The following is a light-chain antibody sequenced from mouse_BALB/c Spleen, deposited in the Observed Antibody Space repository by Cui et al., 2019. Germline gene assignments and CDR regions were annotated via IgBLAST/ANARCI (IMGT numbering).Light chain of an antibody. CDR3: QQYSKLPFT. CDR2: YTS. Sequence: DFHLIQTTPALPASLGDRVTISCSASQGISNYLNWYQQKPDGTVKLLIYYTSSLHSGVPSRFCGSGSGTDYSLTISNLEPEDIATYYCQQYSKLPFTFGSGTKLEIK. V-gene: IGKV10-94*01. J-gene: IGKJ4*01. CDR1: QGISNY.